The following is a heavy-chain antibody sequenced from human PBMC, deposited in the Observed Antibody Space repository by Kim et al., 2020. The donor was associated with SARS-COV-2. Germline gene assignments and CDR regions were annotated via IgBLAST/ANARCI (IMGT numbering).Heavy chain of an antibody. CDR2: IIPIFGTA. Sequence: SVKVSCKASGGTFSSYAISWVRQAPGQGLEWMGGIIPIFGTANYAQKFQGRVTITADESTSTAYMELSSLRSEDTAVYYCARMDAYSSSWYGYWGQGTLVTVSS. CDR1: GGTFSSYA. J-gene: IGHJ4*02. V-gene: IGHV1-69*13. CDR3: ARMDAYSSSWYGY. D-gene: IGHD6-13*01.